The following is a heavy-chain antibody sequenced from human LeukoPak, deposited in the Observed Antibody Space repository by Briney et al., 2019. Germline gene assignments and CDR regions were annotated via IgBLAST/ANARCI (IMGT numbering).Heavy chain of an antibody. Sequence: GASVKVSCKASGYTFTSYYMHWVRQAPGQGLEWVGIINPSGGSTSYAQKFQGRVTMTRDMSTSTVYMELSSLRSEDTAVYYCAREDKDSSGYYGDAFDIWGQGTMVTVSS. D-gene: IGHD3-22*01. CDR3: AREDKDSSGYYGDAFDI. CDR2: INPSGGST. CDR1: GYTFTSYY. V-gene: IGHV1-46*01. J-gene: IGHJ3*02.